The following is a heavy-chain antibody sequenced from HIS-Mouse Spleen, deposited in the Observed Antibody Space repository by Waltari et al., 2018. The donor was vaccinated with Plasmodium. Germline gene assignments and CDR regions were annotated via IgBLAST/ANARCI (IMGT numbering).Heavy chain of an antibody. Sequence: QVQLVQSGAEGKRPGASGKVSCKASGYTPSSYGISWVRQAPGQGLEWMGWIRGYNRNTNQAQKVQGRVTMTTDTSTSTAYMELRSLRSDDPAVYYCARLLPWVHGHFDYWGQGTLVTVSS. V-gene: IGHV1-18*01. CDR1: GYTPSSYG. CDR2: IRGYNRNT. CDR3: ARLLPWVHGHFDY. D-gene: IGHD1-26*01. J-gene: IGHJ4*02.